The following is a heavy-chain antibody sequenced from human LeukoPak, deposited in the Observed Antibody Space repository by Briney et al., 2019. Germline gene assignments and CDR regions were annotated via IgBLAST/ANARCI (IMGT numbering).Heavy chain of an antibody. CDR2: IYTSGST. V-gene: IGHV4-4*07. D-gene: IGHD6-19*01. CDR3: ARGGDSSPGPFTAFDI. Sequence: SETLSLTCTVSGGSISSYYWSWIRQPAGKGLEWIGRIYTSGSTNYNPSLKSRVTISVDTSKNQFSLKLSSVTAADTAVYYCARGGDSSPGPFTAFDIWGQGTMVTVSS. CDR1: GGSISSYY. J-gene: IGHJ3*02.